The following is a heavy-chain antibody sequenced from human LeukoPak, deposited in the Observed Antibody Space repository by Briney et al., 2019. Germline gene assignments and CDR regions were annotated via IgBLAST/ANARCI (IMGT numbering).Heavy chain of an antibody. J-gene: IGHJ4*02. CDR2: ISYDGSNK. Sequence: PLGTSLRLCCAASGFTFSSYGMHWVSHAPPKELVWVAVISYDGSNKYYADSVKGRFTISRDNSKNTLYLQMNSLRAEDTAVYYCARDDLRGSDCFFDYWGQGTLVTVPS. CDR3: ARDDLRGSDCFFDY. V-gene: IGHV3-30*03. D-gene: IGHD2-21*02. CDR1: GFTFSSYG.